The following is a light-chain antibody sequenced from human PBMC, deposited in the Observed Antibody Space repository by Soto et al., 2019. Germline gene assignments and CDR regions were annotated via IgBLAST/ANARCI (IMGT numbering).Light chain of an antibody. CDR1: QSIHTS. CDR2: DST. Sequence: VLTQSPATLSLSAGERATLSCRASQSIHTSLAWYQQKPGQPPRLVVYDSTLRADGVPDRFGGSGSGTESTLTINTLGPEAFAVSYCQQRQVWPPITFGQGTRLEIK. J-gene: IGKJ5*01. V-gene: IGKV3-11*01. CDR3: QQRQVWPPIT.